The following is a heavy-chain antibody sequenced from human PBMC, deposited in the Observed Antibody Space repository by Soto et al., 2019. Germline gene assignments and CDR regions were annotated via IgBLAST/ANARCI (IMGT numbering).Heavy chain of an antibody. J-gene: IGHJ6*02. Sequence: PGGSLRLSCAASGFTFSNYAMTWVRQAPGMGLEWVSSISGSGGSTYYADSVKGRFTISRDNSKNTLYLQMGSLRAEDMAVYYCARVGVPAAISDYYYYYGMDVWGQGTTVTVSS. CDR3: ARVGVPAAISDYYYYYGMDV. CDR1: GFTFSNYA. D-gene: IGHD2-2*01. CDR2: ISGSGGST. V-gene: IGHV3-23*01.